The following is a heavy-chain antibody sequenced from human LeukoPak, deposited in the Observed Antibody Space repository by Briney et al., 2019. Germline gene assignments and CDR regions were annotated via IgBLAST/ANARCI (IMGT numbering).Heavy chain of an antibody. CDR3: ARGFYGMDV. CDR1: GFTFSSYA. CDR2: ISGSGGST. J-gene: IGHJ6*04. V-gene: IGHV3-23*01. Sequence: GGSLRLSCAASGFTFSSYAMSWVRQAPGKGLEWVSGISGSGGSTYYAVSVQGRFTISRDKSKNTLYLQMNSLRAEDTAVYYCARGFYGMDVWGKGTTVTVSS.